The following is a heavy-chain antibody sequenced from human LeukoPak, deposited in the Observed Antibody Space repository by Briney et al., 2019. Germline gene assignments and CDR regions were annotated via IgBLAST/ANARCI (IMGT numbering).Heavy chain of an antibody. CDR3: ARMLQRYCSSTGCQYWYFDL. V-gene: IGHV4-30-2*02. Sequence: SETLSLTCTVSGGSFTNDGSYWSWIRQPPGKGLEWIGYIFHRGSTYYHPSLKSRVTISVDTSKNQFSLKLSSVTAADTAVYYCARMLQRYCSSTGCQYWYFDLWGRGTLVTVSS. CDR1: GGSFTNDGSY. D-gene: IGHD2-2*01. CDR2: IFHRGST. J-gene: IGHJ2*01.